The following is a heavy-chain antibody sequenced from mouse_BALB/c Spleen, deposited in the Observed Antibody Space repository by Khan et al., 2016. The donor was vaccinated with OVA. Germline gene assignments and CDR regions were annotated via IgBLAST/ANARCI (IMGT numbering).Heavy chain of an antibody. CDR1: GYIFTSYW. V-gene: IGHV1-76*01. J-gene: IGHJ2*01. CDR3: AIEEALYYFDY. Sequence: VELVESGAELVRPGASVKLSCKTSGYIFTSYWIHWVKQRPGQGLEWIARIYPGTDNTYYNEKFKDKATLTADKSSSTAYMQLSSLKSEDSAVYFCAIEEALYYFDYWGQGTTLTVSS. CDR2: IYPGTDNT. D-gene: IGHD6-1*01.